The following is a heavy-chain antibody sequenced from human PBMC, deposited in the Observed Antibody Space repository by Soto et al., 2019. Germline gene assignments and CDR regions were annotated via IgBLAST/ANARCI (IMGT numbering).Heavy chain of an antibody. CDR2: IYYSGST. D-gene: IGHD5-18*01. CDR3: ARTLYSYDPRFDY. J-gene: IGHJ4*02. Sequence: SETLSLTCTVPGGSISSGGYYWSWIRQHPGKGREWSGYIYYSGSTYYNPSLKSRVTISVDTSKNQFSLKLSSVTAADTAVYYCARTLYSYDPRFDYWGQGTLVTVSS. V-gene: IGHV4-31*03. CDR1: GGSISSGGYY.